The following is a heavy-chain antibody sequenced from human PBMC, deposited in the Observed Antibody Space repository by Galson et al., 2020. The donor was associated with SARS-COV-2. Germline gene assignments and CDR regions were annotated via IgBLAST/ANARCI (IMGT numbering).Heavy chain of an antibody. CDR1: GFTFSSYA. Sequence: GGSLRLSCAASGFTFSSYAMHWVRQAPGKGLEWVAVISYDGSNKYYADSVKGRFTISRDNSKNTLYLQMNSLRAEDTAVYYCARDDVYYYDSSEYMDVWGKGTTVTVSS. CDR2: ISYDGSNK. D-gene: IGHD3-22*01. V-gene: IGHV3-30*04. CDR3: ARDDVYYYDSSEYMDV. J-gene: IGHJ6*03.